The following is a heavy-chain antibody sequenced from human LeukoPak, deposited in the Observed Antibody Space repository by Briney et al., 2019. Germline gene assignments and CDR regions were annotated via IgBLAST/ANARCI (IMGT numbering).Heavy chain of an antibody. D-gene: IGHD6-13*01. V-gene: IGHV4-31*03. CDR1: GGSISSGAYY. CDR2: IYYGGST. J-gene: IGHJ3*02. Sequence: TLSLTCSVSGGSISSGAYYWSWIRQHPGKGLEWIGYIYYGGSTYYNPSLKSRVTILEDPSKNQFSLKLSSVTAADTAVYYCAGVPAAGTFRDAFDIWGQGTMVTVSS. CDR3: AGVPAAGTFRDAFDI.